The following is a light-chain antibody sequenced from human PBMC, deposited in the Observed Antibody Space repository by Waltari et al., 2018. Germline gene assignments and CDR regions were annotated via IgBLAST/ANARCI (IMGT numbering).Light chain of an antibody. CDR1: SSNIGSNY. CDR2: RNS. J-gene: IGLJ3*02. V-gene: IGLV1-47*01. Sequence: QSVLTQPPSASGTPGQSVTITCSGSSSNIGSNYVYWYQQLPGTAPQLLIYRNSQRRSRFPDRFSGSRSGTSASLAISGLRSEDETDYYCATWDDRLSGPWVFGGGTKLTVL. CDR3: ATWDDRLSGPWV.